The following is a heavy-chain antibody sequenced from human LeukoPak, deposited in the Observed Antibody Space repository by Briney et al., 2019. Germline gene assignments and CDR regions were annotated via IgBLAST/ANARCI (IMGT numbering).Heavy chain of an antibody. CDR2: IKTDGSQK. CDR3: ARSGYSSSWYFDY. J-gene: IGHJ4*02. D-gene: IGHD6-13*01. CDR1: GFTFSKYW. V-gene: IGHV3-7*01. Sequence: QSGGSLRLSCAASGFTFSKYWMTWVRQAPGKGLEWVANIKTDGSQKYYVDSVKGRFTISRDNAKNSLYLQMNSLRAEDTAVYYCARSGYSSSWYFDYWGQGTLVTVSS.